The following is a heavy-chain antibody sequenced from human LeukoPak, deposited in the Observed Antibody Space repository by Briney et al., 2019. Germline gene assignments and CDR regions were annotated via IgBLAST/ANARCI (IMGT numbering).Heavy chain of an antibody. CDR3: ARDDNSEYSDDAFDI. CDR2: IHTSAST. Sequence: SETLSLTCSVSGASIGSYSWSWLRQPAGKGLEWIGRIHTSASTEYNPSLKSRVTMSVDTSKNQFSLKLNSVTAADTAVYFCARDDNSEYSDDAFDIWGQGTLVTVSS. CDR1: GASIGSYS. V-gene: IGHV4-4*07. D-gene: IGHD1-26*01. J-gene: IGHJ3*02.